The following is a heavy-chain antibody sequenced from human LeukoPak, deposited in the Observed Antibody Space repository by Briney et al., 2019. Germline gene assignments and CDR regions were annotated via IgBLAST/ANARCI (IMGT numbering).Heavy chain of an antibody. CDR2: IRYDGSNK. V-gene: IGHV3-30*02. Sequence: PGGSLRLSCAASGFTFGSYGMHWVRQAPGKGLEWVAFIRYDGSNKYYADSVKGRFTISRDNSKNTLYLQMNSLRAEDTAVYYCAKDGGVQGYYYYYMDVWGKGTTATISS. D-gene: IGHD3-3*01. J-gene: IGHJ6*03. CDR1: GFTFGSYG. CDR3: AKDGGVQGYYYYYMDV.